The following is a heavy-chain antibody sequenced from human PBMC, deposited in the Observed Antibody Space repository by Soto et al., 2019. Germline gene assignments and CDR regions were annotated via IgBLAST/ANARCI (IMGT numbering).Heavy chain of an antibody. CDR2: IYPGDSDT. D-gene: IGHD3-10*01. CDR3: ARHSTSAPKDY. Sequence: GESLKLSCKGSGYSVTTYWIAWVCQMPGKGLEWVGIIYPGDSDTRYSPSFEGHGTISVDKSISTAFLQWNSLKAPDNAIYYCARHSTSAPKDYWGQGTLVTVSS. V-gene: IGHV5-51*01. J-gene: IGHJ4*01. CDR1: GYSVTTYW.